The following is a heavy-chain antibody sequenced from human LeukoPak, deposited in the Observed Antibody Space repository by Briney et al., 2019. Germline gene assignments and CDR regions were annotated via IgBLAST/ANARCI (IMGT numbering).Heavy chain of an antibody. J-gene: IGHJ4*02. Sequence: SETLFLTCTASGGAVGSSYWSWVRQPPGKGLEWIGYIYDIDRTNFNPSFESRVTISVDTPRSQFFLRLSSVTAADTAVYYCARGGTGHAGYFDYWGQGTLVTVSS. CDR3: ARGGTGHAGYFDY. CDR2: IYDIDRT. D-gene: IGHD3/OR15-3a*01. CDR1: GGAVGSSY. V-gene: IGHV4-59*02.